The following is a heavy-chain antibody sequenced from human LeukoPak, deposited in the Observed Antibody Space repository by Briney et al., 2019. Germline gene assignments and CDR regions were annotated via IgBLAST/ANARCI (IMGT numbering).Heavy chain of an antibody. CDR1: GGSITTPTYY. V-gene: IGHV4-39*07. Sequence: PSETLSLTCTVSGGSITTPTYYWGWIRQPPGKGLEWIVTIYYTGATYYNPSLKSRVTISVDTSKNQFSMRLTSVTAADTSVYFCVREAHASIWNYFDYWGQGTLVPVSS. CDR2: IYYTGAT. CDR3: VREAHASIWNYFDY. D-gene: IGHD1-1*01. J-gene: IGHJ4*02.